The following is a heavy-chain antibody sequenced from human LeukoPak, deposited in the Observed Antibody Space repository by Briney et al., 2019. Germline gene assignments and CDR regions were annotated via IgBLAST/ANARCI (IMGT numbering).Heavy chain of an antibody. CDR1: RGTFSSYA. CDR2: ILPMFGPA. CDR3: ARGPTGITMVRGVILRHRYNWFDP. V-gene: IGHV1-69*05. Sequence: SVKVFCKSSRGTFSSYAISWVRQSPGQGLEWMGGILPMFGPANYTQKFQGRVTMHRNISMRRAYMDLSSMRSENTAVYYYARGPTGITMVRGVILRHRYNWFDPWGQGTLVTVSS. J-gene: IGHJ5*02. D-gene: IGHD3-10*01.